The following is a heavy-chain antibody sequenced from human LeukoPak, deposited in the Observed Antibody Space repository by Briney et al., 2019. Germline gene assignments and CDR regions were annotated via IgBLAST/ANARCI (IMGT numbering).Heavy chain of an antibody. D-gene: IGHD2-2*01. CDR2: ISGSGGST. CDR3: AKDGRSCSSTSCYGLFDY. Sequence: TGGSLRLSWAASGFTFSTYWMHWVRKAPGKGLVWVSAISGSGGSTYYADSVKGRFTISRDNSKNTLYLQMNSLRAEDTAVYYCAKDGRSCSSTSCYGLFDYWGQGTLVTVSS. CDR1: GFTFSTYW. V-gene: IGHV3-23*01. J-gene: IGHJ4*02.